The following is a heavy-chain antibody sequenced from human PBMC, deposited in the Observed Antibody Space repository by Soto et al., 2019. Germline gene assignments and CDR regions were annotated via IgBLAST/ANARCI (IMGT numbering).Heavy chain of an antibody. CDR3: AREGSSGYYFGNWFDP. Sequence: SVKVSCKASGVTFSSYAISWVRQAPGQGLEWMGGIIPIFGTANYAQKFQGRVTITADESTSTAYMELSSLRSEDTAVYYCAREGSSGYYFGNWFDPWGQGTLVTVSS. CDR2: IIPIFGTA. J-gene: IGHJ5*02. CDR1: GVTFSSYA. V-gene: IGHV1-69*13. D-gene: IGHD3-22*01.